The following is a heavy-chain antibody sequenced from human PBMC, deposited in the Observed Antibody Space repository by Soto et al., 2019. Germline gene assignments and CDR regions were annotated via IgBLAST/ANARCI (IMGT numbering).Heavy chain of an antibody. V-gene: IGHV4-30-2*01. Sequence: QLQLQESGSGLVKPSQTLSLTCAVSGGSISSGGYSWSWIRQPPGKGLEWIGYIYHSGSTDYNPSLKNRVTSLVDRSKCQCSLKLSSVTAADTAVYYCARSYSGSYSVAWYFDLWGRGTLVTVSS. D-gene: IGHD1-26*01. CDR1: GGSISSGGYS. J-gene: IGHJ2*01. CDR3: ARSYSGSYSVAWYFDL. CDR2: IYHSGST.